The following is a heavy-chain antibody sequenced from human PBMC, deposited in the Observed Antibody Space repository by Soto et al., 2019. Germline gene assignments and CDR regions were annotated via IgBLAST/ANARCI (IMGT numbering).Heavy chain of an antibody. Sequence: GGSLRLSCAASGFTFSSYAMSWVRQAPGKGLEWVGRIKSKTDGGTTDYAAPVKGRFTISRDDSKNTLYLQMNSLKTEDTAVYYCTTVPDSSPQSIDYWGQGTLVTVSS. CDR3: TTVPDSSPQSIDY. CDR1: GFTFSSYA. CDR2: IKSKTDGGTT. J-gene: IGHJ4*02. V-gene: IGHV3-15*01. D-gene: IGHD3-22*01.